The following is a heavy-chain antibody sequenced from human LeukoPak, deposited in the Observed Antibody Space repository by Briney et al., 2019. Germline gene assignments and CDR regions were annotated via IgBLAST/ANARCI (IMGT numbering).Heavy chain of an antibody. CDR2: INHSGST. J-gene: IGHJ4*02. D-gene: IGHD3-10*01. CDR3: ARKGTVRGVIRY. V-gene: IGHV4-34*01. Sequence: PSETLSLTCAVYGGSFSGYYWSWIRQPPGKGLEWIGEINHSGSTNYNPSLKSRVTISVDTSKNQFSLKLSSVTAADTAVYYCARKGTVRGVIRYWGQGTLVTVSS. CDR1: GGSFSGYY.